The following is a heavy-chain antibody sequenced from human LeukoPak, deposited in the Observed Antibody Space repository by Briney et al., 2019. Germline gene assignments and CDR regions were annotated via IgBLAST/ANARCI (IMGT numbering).Heavy chain of an antibody. CDR2: ISNSGSSI. CDR1: GFTFSDSY. J-gene: IGHJ4*02. V-gene: IGHV3-11*04. D-gene: IGHD7-27*01. Sequence: GGSLRLSCAASGFTFSDSYMTWIRQAPGKGPEWVSYISNSGSSIYYADSVKGRFTTSRDNAKSSLYLQMNSLRAEDTAVYYCGRGHWGLDYWGQGALVTVSS. CDR3: GRGHWGLDY.